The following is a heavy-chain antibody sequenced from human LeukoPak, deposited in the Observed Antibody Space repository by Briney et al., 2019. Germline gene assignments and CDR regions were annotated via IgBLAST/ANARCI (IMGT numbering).Heavy chain of an antibody. CDR1: GGSMSNYY. CDR2: IYYSGST. CDR3: ARVCGGDCYPWGFDP. V-gene: IGHV4-59*01. Sequence: PSETLTLTCTVSGGSMSNYYWSWIRQPPGKGLEWIGYIYYSGSTNYNPSLKSRVTISVDTSKNKFSLKLRSVTAADTAVYYCARVCGGDCYPWGFDPWGQGTLVTVSS. D-gene: IGHD2-21*02. J-gene: IGHJ5*02.